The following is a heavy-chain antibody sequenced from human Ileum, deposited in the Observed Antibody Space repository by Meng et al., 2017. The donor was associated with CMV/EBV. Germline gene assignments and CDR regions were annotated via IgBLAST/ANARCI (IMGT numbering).Heavy chain of an antibody. CDR1: GYTFTSYY. J-gene: IGHJ4*02. D-gene: IGHD4-17*01. Sequence: QVQPGQSGAEVKKPGASVKVSCKESGYTFTSYYMHWVRQAPGQGLEWMGVFNPSGGYTNYAQDFKGRVTMTRDTSTTTVSMDLSSLRSEDTAVYYCARARDYGPIDYWGQGTLVTVLL. V-gene: IGHV1-46*01. CDR3: ARARDYGPIDY. CDR2: FNPSGGYT.